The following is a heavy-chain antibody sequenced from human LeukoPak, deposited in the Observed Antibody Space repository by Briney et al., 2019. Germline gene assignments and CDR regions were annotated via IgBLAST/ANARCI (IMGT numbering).Heavy chain of an antibody. V-gene: IGHV1-18*01. CDR3: ARDGTSTDDY. D-gene: IGHD2-2*01. CDR1: GYTFSNFG. Sequence: ASVKVSCKACGYTFSNFGISWVRQAPGQGLEWMGWISGNNDNPNYGQNFQGRFTVTSDSSTSTAYMELRNLRSDDTAVYYCARDGTSTDDYWGQGTLVTVSS. J-gene: IGHJ4*02. CDR2: ISGNNDNP.